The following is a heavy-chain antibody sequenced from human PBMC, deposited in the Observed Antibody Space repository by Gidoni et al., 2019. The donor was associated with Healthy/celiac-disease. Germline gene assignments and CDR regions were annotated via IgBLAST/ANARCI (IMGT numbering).Heavy chain of an antibody. CDR2: IIPIFGTA. CDR3: ARVGATTSPIDAFDI. J-gene: IGHJ3*02. V-gene: IGHV1-69*01. CDR1: GGTFSSYA. D-gene: IGHD1-26*01. Sequence: PGSSVKVSCKASGGTFSSYAISWVRQAPGQGLEWMGGIIPIFGTANYAQKFQGRVTITADESTSTAYMELSSLRSEDTAVYYCARVGATTSPIDAFDIWGQGTMVTVSS.